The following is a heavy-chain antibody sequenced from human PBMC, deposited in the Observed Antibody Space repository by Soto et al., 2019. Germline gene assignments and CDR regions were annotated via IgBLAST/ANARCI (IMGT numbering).Heavy chain of an antibody. CDR2: ISWNSGSM. J-gene: IGHJ4*02. CDR1: GFTFGDYA. V-gene: IGHV3-9*01. CDR3: AKDIKGSDRYRCFDY. Sequence: SLRLSCAASGFTFGDYAMHWVRQAPGKGLEWVAVISWNSGSMGYADSVRGRFTISKDTAQNSLYLQMNSLRDEDTAFYYCAKDIKGSDRYRCFDYWGQGILVTGSS. D-gene: IGHD1-1*01.